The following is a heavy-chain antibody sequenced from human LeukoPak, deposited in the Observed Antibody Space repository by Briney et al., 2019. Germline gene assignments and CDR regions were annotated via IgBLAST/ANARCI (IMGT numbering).Heavy chain of an antibody. CDR2: IYPSDSDT. D-gene: IGHD3-10*01. V-gene: IGHV5-51*01. Sequence: PGESLKISCRVSGYSFSTYWIGWVRQMPGKGLEWMGIIYPSDSDTRYSPSFQGQVIISADKSISTAYLQWSSLKASDTAMYYCARQGYYGSGSYYYFDYWGQGTLVTVSS. CDR1: GYSFSTYW. CDR3: ARQGYYGSGSYYYFDY. J-gene: IGHJ4*02.